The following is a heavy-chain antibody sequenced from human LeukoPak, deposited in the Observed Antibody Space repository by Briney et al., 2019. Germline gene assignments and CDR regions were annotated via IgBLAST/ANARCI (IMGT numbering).Heavy chain of an antibody. CDR1: GFTFGRYG. Sequence: GGSLRLSCAASGFTFGRYGMHWVRRAPGKGLEWVAVIWYDGSNEYYADSVKGRFTIFRDNSKNTLHLQMNSLRAEDTAVYYCARPLVGDALDYWGQGTLVTVSS. V-gene: IGHV3-33*01. CDR2: IWYDGSNE. J-gene: IGHJ4*02. CDR3: ARPLVGDALDY. D-gene: IGHD1-26*01.